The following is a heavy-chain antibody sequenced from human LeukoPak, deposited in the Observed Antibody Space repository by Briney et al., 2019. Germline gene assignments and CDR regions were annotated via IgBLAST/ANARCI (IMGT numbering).Heavy chain of an antibody. D-gene: IGHD3-10*01. CDR2: ISASGLST. V-gene: IGHV3-23*01. CDR3: AKGPVLLWFGDPNGGAFDI. Sequence: GGSLRLSCAASGFIFSNYAMSWVRQAPGKGLEWVSPISASGLSTYYADSVKGRFTISRDNSKNTLYLQMNSLRAEDTAVYYCAKGPVLLWFGDPNGGAFDIWGQGTMVTVSS. J-gene: IGHJ3*02. CDR1: GFIFSNYA.